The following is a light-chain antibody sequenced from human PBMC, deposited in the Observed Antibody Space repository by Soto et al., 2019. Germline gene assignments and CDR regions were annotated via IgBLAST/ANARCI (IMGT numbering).Light chain of an antibody. CDR1: QTISSW. CDR3: QQYDGYSCT. CDR2: DVS. V-gene: IGKV1-5*01. J-gene: IGKJ2*02. Sequence: DIQMTQSPSTLSASVGDRVTITCRASQTISSWLAWYQQKPGKAPKLLINDVSSLQSGVPSRFSGGGSGTEFTLTISSLQPDDFATYYCQQYDGYSCTFGQGTRLEIK.